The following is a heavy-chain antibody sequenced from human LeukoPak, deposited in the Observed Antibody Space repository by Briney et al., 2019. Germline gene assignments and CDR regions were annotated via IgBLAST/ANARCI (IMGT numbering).Heavy chain of an antibody. CDR3: ARELKVGAFGI. D-gene: IGHD1-26*01. CDR2: INTNTGNP. J-gene: IGHJ3*02. Sequence: ASVKVSCKASGYTFTRYAMNWVRQAPGQGLEWMGWINTNTGNPTYAQGFTGRFVFSLDISVSTAYLQISSLKAEDTALYYCARELKVGAFGIWGQGTMVTVSS. CDR1: GYTFTRYA. V-gene: IGHV7-4-1*02.